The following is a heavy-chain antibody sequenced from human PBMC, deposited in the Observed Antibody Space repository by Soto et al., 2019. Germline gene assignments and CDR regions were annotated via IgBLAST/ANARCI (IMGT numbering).Heavy chain of an antibody. CDR1: GGTFSTYA. CDR3: AREYVSVASAGQFYFDS. D-gene: IGHD6-13*01. J-gene: IGHJ4*02. Sequence: GASVKVSCKPSGGTFSTYAINWVRQAPGQGLEWMGGIIPIFGTANYAQKFQGRVTITADESTSTAYMEVSSLRSEDTAVYYCAREYVSVASAGQFYFDSWGQGTLVTV. V-gene: IGHV1-69*13. CDR2: IIPIFGTA.